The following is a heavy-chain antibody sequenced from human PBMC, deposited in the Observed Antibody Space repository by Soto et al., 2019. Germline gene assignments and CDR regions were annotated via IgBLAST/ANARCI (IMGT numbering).Heavy chain of an antibody. D-gene: IGHD2-21*02. Sequence: QVQLVESGGGVVQPGRSLRLSCAASGFTFSNHGMHWVRQAPGKGLEWVSVISHDGREDYYAESVRGRFTISRDNSKNTLYMQTNGLRLEATAVYYCTKARSPGLGGDCHFDYWGQGSLVSVSS. CDR1: GFTFSNHG. V-gene: IGHV3-30*18. CDR2: ISHDGRED. CDR3: TKARSPGLGGDCHFDY. J-gene: IGHJ4*02.